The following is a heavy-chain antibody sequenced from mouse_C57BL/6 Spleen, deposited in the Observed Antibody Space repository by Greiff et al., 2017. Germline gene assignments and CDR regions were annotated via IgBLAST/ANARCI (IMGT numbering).Heavy chain of an antibody. CDR3: ARSDYGYDENAMDY. Sequence: QVQLQQSGAELVKPGASVKISCKASGYAFSSYWMNWVKQRPGKGLEWIGQIYPGDGDTNYNGKFKGKATLTADKSSSTAYMQLSSLTSEDSAVYFCARSDYGYDENAMDYWGQGTSVTVSS. CDR2: IYPGDGDT. V-gene: IGHV1-80*01. CDR1: GYAFSSYW. D-gene: IGHD2-2*01. J-gene: IGHJ4*01.